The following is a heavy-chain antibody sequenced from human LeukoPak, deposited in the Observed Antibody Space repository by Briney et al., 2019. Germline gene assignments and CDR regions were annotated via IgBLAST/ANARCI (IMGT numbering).Heavy chain of an antibody. Sequence: SEILSLTCTVSGGSISSYYWSWIRQPPGKGLEWIGYIYYSGSTNYNPSLKSRVTISVDTSKNQFSLKLSSVTAADTAVYYCARALNPQQPVPRQGNHYYYYYMDVWGKGTTVTVSS. J-gene: IGHJ6*03. CDR3: ARALNPQQPVPRQGNHYYYYYMDV. CDR2: IYYSGST. V-gene: IGHV4-59*01. D-gene: IGHD6-13*01. CDR1: GGSISSYY.